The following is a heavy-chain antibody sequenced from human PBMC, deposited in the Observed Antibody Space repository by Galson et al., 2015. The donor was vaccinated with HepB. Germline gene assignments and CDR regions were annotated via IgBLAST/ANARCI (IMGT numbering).Heavy chain of an antibody. CDR3: ARDRRIRQQQLVPQGIHNNWFDP. CDR1: GYTFTSYA. Sequence: SVKVSCKASGYTFTSYAMHWVRQAPGQRLEWMGWINAGNGNTKYSQKFQGRVTITRDTSASTAYMELSSLRSEDTAVYYCARDRRIRQQQLVPQGIHNNWFDPWGQGTLVTVSS. CDR2: INAGNGNT. D-gene: IGHD6-13*01. J-gene: IGHJ5*02. V-gene: IGHV1-3*01.